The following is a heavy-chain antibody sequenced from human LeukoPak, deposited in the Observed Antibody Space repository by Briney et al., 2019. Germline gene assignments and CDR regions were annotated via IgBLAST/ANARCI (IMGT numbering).Heavy chain of an antibody. CDR2: MNPNSGNT. D-gene: IGHD3-22*01. CDR1: GYTFTSSD. V-gene: IGHV1-8*01. CDR3: ARGPRDDSSGFRQGWFDP. J-gene: IGHJ5*02. Sequence: ASVKVSCKASGYTFTSSDINWVRQATGQGLEWMGWMNPNSGNTGYAQKFQGRVTMTRNTSISTAYMELSSLRSEDTAVYYCARGPRDDSSGFRQGWFDPWGQGTLVTVSS.